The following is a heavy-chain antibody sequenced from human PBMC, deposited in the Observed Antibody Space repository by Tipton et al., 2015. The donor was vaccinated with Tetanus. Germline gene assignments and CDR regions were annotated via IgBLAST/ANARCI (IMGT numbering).Heavy chain of an antibody. CDR1: GFTFADYA. Sequence: QLVQSGGGLVKPGRSLRLSCAASGFTFADYAMSWFRQAPGKGLEWVAVISYDGGNKFYADSVQGRFTISRDNSKNTFYLEMHSLRSEDTAVYFCAKDDAGLAQRGGFYFDSWGQGTLVTVSS. J-gene: IGHJ4*02. D-gene: IGHD3/OR15-3a*01. V-gene: IGHV3-30*04. CDR2: ISYDGGNK. CDR3: AKDDAGLAQRGGFYFDS.